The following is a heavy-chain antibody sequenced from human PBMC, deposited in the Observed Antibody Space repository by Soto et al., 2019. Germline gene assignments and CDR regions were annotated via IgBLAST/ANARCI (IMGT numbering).Heavy chain of an antibody. CDR3: ARGRYYYYMDV. CDR2: INHSGST. Sequence: QVQLQQWGAGLLKPSETLSLTCAVYGGSFSGYYWSWIRQPPGKGLEWIGEINHSGSTNYNPSLKSRVTMSVDTSKNQFSLKLSSVTAADTAVYYCARGRYYYYMDVWGKGTTVTVSS. CDR1: GGSFSGYY. J-gene: IGHJ6*03. V-gene: IGHV4-34*01.